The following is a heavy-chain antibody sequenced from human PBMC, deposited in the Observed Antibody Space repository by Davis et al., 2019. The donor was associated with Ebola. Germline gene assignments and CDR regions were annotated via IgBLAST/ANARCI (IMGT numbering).Heavy chain of an antibody. J-gene: IGHJ6*02. Sequence: SETLSLTCAVYGGSFSGYYWSWIRQPPGKGLEWIGEINHSGSTNYNPSLKSRVTISVDTSKNQFSLKLSSVTAADTAVYYCARARRTAMVTLEYGMDVWGQGTTVTVSS. CDR1: GGSFSGYY. CDR3: ARARRTAMVTLEYGMDV. D-gene: IGHD5-18*01. V-gene: IGHV4-34*01. CDR2: INHSGST.